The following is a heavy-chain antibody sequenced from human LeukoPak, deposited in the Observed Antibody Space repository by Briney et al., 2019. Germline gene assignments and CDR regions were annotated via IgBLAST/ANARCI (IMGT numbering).Heavy chain of an antibody. V-gene: IGHV4-59*08. Sequence: SETLSLTCAVSGDSLNTYYWNWIRQTPGKGLEWIGYIYYSGHTDYNPSLKSRVTISVDTSKNQFSLSLRSVTAADTAVYFCATCKENKVATRGFDYWGQGTLVTVSS. CDR3: ATCKENKVATRGFDY. CDR2: IYYSGHT. CDR1: GDSLNTYY. J-gene: IGHJ4*02. D-gene: IGHD5-12*01.